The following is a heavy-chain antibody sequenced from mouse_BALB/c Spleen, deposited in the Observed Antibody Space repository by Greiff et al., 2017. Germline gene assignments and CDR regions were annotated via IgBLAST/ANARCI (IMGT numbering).Heavy chain of an antibody. CDR2: IRNKANGYTT. CDR1: GFTFTDYY. J-gene: IGHJ3*01. V-gene: IGHV7-3*02. Sequence: EVQVVESGGGLVQPGGSLRLSCATSGFTFTDYYMSWVRQPPGKALEWLGFIRNKANGYTTEYSASVKGRFTISRDNSQSILYLQMNTLRAEDSATYYCARGWGSSAWFAYWGQGTLVTVSA. D-gene: IGHD1-1*02. CDR3: ARGWGSSAWFAY.